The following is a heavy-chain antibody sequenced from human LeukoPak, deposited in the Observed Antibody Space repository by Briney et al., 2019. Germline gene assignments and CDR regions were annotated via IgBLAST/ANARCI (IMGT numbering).Heavy chain of an antibody. J-gene: IGHJ4*02. D-gene: IGHD2-21*02. CDR1: GFTFSNYG. CDR2: ISGSGGRT. Sequence: GGTLRLSCAVSGFTFSNYGMSWVRQAPGKGLEWVSTISGSGGRTYYADSLKGRFTISRDNAKNSLYLQMNSLRADDTAVYYCARDCGGDCYSHYFDYWGQGTLVTVSS. CDR3: ARDCGGDCYSHYFDY. V-gene: IGHV3-23*01.